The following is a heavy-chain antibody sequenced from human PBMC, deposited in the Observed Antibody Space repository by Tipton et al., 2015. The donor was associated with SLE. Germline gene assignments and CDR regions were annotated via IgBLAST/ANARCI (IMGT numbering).Heavy chain of an antibody. J-gene: IGHJ5*02. CDR1: GGSFRKYY. Sequence: TLSPTCAVYGGSFRKYYWSWIRQPPGKGLEWIGNTYYSGSSTYNPSLKSRVTMSVDTSKNQFSLKVKSVTTADTAVYYCARMRGGYNAHHWGQGILVTVSS. CDR3: ARMRGGYNAHH. V-gene: IGHV4-59*01. D-gene: IGHD5-24*01. CDR2: TYYSGSS.